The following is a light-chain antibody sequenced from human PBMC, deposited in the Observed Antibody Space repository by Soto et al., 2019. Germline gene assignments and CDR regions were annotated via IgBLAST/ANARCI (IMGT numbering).Light chain of an antibody. J-gene: IGKJ2*01. Sequence: IQMTQSPSSLSASVGDRVTVTCRASQSINIYLNWYQQKPGKAPTLLIYAASNLQSGVPSRFSGGGSRTDFTLTISSLQAEDFATYYCQQSYRSPYTFCQGTKLEIK. CDR1: QSINIY. CDR3: QQSYRSPYT. V-gene: IGKV1-39*01. CDR2: AAS.